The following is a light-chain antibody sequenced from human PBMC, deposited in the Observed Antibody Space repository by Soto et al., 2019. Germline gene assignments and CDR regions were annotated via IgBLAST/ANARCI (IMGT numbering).Light chain of an antibody. J-gene: IGLJ1*01. CDR3: SSYTSSSTYV. Sequence: QSALTQPASVSGSPGQSITISCTGTGSDVGGYDYVSWYQHHPGKAPKVMIYEVTNRPSGVSNRFSGSKSGNTASLTNSGLLAEDEADYYCSSYTSSSTYVFGTGTKVTVL. CDR1: GSDVGGYDY. V-gene: IGLV2-14*01. CDR2: EVT.